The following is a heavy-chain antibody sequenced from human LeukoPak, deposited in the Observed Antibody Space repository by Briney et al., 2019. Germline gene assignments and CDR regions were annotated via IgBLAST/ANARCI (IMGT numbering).Heavy chain of an antibody. V-gene: IGHV5-51*01. CDR2: IYLGESDT. J-gene: IGHJ4*02. Sequence: GESLKISCKGSGYSFSSYWIGWVRQMPGKGLEWMGIIYLGESDTRYSPSFQGQDTISADKSISTAYLQRSSLKASDTAMYYCARRSGRHFDYWGQGTLVTVSS. CDR3: ARRSGRHFDY. CDR1: GYSFSSYW.